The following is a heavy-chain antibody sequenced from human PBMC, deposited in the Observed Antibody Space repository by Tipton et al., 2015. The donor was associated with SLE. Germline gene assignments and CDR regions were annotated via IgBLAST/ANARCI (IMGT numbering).Heavy chain of an antibody. J-gene: IGHJ4*02. CDR1: GFTFSSYA. D-gene: IGHD6-6*01. Sequence: QLVQSGGGLVQPGGSLRLSCAASGFTFSSYAMSWVRQAPGKGLEWVSKISASGGSTYYADSVKGRFTISRDNSKNTLYLQMNSLRAEDTAVYYCANGGNIATLGDYWGQGTLVTVSS. CDR3: ANGGNIATLGDY. V-gene: IGHV3-23*04. CDR2: ISASGGST.